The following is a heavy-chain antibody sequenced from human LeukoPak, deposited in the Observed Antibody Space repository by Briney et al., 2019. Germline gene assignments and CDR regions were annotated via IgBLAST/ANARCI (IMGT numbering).Heavy chain of an antibody. J-gene: IGHJ4*02. D-gene: IGHD6-13*01. CDR3: ASIVAAAGKGGDY. CDR2: ISSSSSYI. CDR1: GFTFSSYS. Sequence: GGSLRLSCAASGFTFSSYSMNWVRQAPGKGLEWVSSISSSSSYIYYADSVKGRFTISRDNAKNSLYLQMNSLRAEDTAVYYCASIVAAAGKGGDYWGQGTLVIVSS. V-gene: IGHV3-21*01.